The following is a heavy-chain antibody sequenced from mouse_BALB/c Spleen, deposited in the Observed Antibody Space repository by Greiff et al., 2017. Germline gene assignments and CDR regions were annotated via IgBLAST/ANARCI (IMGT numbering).Heavy chain of an antibody. J-gene: IGHJ3*01. V-gene: IGHV1S81*02. CDR2: INPSNGRT. Sequence: QVQLQQPGAELVKPGASVKLSCKASGYTFTSYWMHWVKQRPGQGLEWIGEINPSNGRTNYNEKFKNKATLTVDKSSSTAYMQLSSLTSEDSAVYYCARRGNYPAWFAYWGQGTLVTVS. CDR1: GYTFTSYW. D-gene: IGHD2-1*01. CDR3: ARRGNYPAWFAY.